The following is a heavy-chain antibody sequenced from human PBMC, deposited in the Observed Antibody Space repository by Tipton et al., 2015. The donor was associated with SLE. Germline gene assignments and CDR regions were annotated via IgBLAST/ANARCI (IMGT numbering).Heavy chain of an antibody. CDR3: ASGYYYDSSGPYYMDV. D-gene: IGHD3-22*01. CDR1: GGSISSYY. Sequence: TLSLTCTVSGGSISSYYWSWIRQPPGKGLEWIGYIYTSGSTNYNPSLKSRVTISVDTSKNQFSLKLSSVTAADTAVYYCASGYYYDSSGPYYMDVWGKGTTVTASS. CDR2: IYTSGST. J-gene: IGHJ6*03. V-gene: IGHV4-4*08.